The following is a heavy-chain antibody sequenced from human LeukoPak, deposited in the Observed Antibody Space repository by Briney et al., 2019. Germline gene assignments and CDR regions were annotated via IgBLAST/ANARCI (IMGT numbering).Heavy chain of an antibody. V-gene: IGHV3-21*01. J-gene: IGHJ4*02. Sequence: NAGGSLRLSCAASGFTFSSYSMNWVRQAPGKGLEWVSSISSTSSYVYYADSVKGRFRIARDNSKNILYLQMNSLRAEDTAVYFCARDMGRAWYGPPDYWGQGTLVTVSS. CDR3: ARDMGRAWYGPPDY. D-gene: IGHD6-13*01. CDR2: ISSTSSYV. CDR1: GFTFSSYS.